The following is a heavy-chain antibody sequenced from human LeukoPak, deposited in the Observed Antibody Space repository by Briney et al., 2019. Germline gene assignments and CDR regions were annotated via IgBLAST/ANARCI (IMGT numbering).Heavy chain of an antibody. V-gene: IGHV3-7*01. Sequence: GGSLRLSCAASGFTFSSYWMSWVRQAPGKGLEWVANIKQDGREKYYVDSVKGRFTISRDNAKNSLYLQMNSLRAEDTAVYYCARDRGIVYFDYWGQGTLVTVSS. J-gene: IGHJ4*02. D-gene: IGHD3-10*01. CDR1: GFTFSSYW. CDR2: IKQDGREK. CDR3: ARDRGIVYFDY.